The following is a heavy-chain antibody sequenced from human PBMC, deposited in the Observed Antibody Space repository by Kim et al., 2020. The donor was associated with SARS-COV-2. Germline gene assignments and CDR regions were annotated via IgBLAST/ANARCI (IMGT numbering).Heavy chain of an antibody. CDR3: VTGYSYGHFGLDKLFEY. D-gene: IGHD5-18*01. Sequence: GGSLRLSCTASGFTFSSYAIHWVRQAPRKGLEWVALISDEGRNKYYADPVSGRFTISRDYSKNTVSLQMDTLKPEDTAVYRCVTGYSYGHFGLDKLFEYWCAGTLVTVSS. CDR2: ISDEGRNK. CDR1: GFTFSSYA. V-gene: IGHV3-30*03. J-gene: IGHJ4*02.